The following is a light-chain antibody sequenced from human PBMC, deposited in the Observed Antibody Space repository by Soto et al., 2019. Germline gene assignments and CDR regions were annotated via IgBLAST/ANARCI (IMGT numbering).Light chain of an antibody. V-gene: IGKV3-15*01. CDR1: QSVSNK. J-gene: IGKJ1*01. CDR3: QQYNNWPPWT. Sequence: EVVMRQSPATLSVSPGETATLSCRASQSVSNKLAWYQQRPGQAPRLLIYAADTRATGIPDRFSGSGSGREFTFTISSLQSEDFAVYYCQQYNNWPPWTFGQGTKVEVK. CDR2: AAD.